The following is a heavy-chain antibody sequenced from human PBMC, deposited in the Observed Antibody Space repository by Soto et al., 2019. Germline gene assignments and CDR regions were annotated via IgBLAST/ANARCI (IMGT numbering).Heavy chain of an antibody. Sequence: GGSLRLSCAASGFTFSSYGMHWVRQAPGKGLEWVAVISYDGSIKCYADSVKGRFTISRDNSKNTLYLQMNSLRAEDTAVYYCAKDSSGWSGLDYWGQGTLVTVSS. V-gene: IGHV3-30*18. CDR2: ISYDGSIK. CDR3: AKDSSGWSGLDY. D-gene: IGHD6-19*01. CDR1: GFTFSSYG. J-gene: IGHJ4*02.